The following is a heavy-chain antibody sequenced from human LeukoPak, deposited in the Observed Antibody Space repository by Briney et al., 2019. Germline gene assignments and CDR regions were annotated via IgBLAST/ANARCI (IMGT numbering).Heavy chain of an antibody. V-gene: IGHV4-31*03. CDR1: GGSISSGGYY. CDR3: ARDRFPLSYYYGSGSRYYYGMDV. D-gene: IGHD3-10*01. Sequence: PSQTLSLTCTVSGGSISSGGYYWSWIRQHPGKGLEWIGYIYYSGSTYYNPSLKSRVTISVDTSKNQFSLKLSSVTAADTAVYYCARDRFPLSYYYGSGSRYYYGMDVWGQGTTVTVSS. CDR2: IYYSGST. J-gene: IGHJ6*02.